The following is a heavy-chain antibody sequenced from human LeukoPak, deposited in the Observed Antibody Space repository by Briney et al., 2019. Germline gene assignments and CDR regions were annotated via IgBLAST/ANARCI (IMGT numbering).Heavy chain of an antibody. CDR3: AKDSSFDLYFDC. Sequence: GGSLRLSCVASGFTFSTYAMSWVRQAPGKGLEWVSAISGSGGSTYYADSVKGRFTISGDNSKSTLYLQMNSLRAEDTAVYYCAKDSSFDLYFDCWGQGTLVTVSS. J-gene: IGHJ4*02. CDR2: ISGSGGST. V-gene: IGHV3-23*01. CDR1: GFTFSTYA.